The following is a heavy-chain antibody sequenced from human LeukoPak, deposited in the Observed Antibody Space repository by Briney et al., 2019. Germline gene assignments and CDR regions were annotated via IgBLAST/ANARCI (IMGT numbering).Heavy chain of an antibody. Sequence: PSETLSLTCGVYGGSFSGYYWSWIRQPPGKGLEWIGEINHSGSTNYNPSLKSRVTISVDTSKNQFSLKLSSVTAADTAVYYCASYVYSYGFFYWGQGTLVTVSS. J-gene: IGHJ4*02. V-gene: IGHV4-34*01. CDR1: GGSFSGYY. CDR3: ASYVYSYGFFY. CDR2: INHSGST. D-gene: IGHD5-18*01.